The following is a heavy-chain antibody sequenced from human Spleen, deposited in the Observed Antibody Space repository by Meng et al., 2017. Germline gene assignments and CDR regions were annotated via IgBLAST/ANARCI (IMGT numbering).Heavy chain of an antibody. D-gene: IGHD2-15*01. CDR3: ARSGCSGGSCYYYYYYGMDV. CDR1: GGSFSGYY. CDR2: INHSGST. V-gene: IGHV4-34*01. J-gene: IGHJ6*02. Sequence: SETLSLTCAVYGGSFSGYYWSWIRQPPGKGLEWIGEINHSGSTNYNPSLKSRVTISVDTSKKQISLKLSSVTAADTAVYYCARSGCSGGSCYYYYYYGMDVWGQGTTVTVSS.